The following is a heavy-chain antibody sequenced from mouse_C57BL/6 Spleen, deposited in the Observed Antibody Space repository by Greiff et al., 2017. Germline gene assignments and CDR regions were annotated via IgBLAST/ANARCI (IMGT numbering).Heavy chain of an antibody. CDR3: ARDGYYYGSSYWYFDV. J-gene: IGHJ1*03. CDR1: GFTFSDYY. D-gene: IGHD1-1*01. Sequence: EVNVVESEGGLVQPGSSMKLSCTASGFTFSDYYMAWVRQVPEKGLEWVANINYDGSSTYYLDSLKSRFIISRDNAKNILYLQMSSLKSEDTATYYCARDGYYYGSSYWYFDVWGTGTTVTVSS. V-gene: IGHV5-16*01. CDR2: INYDGSST.